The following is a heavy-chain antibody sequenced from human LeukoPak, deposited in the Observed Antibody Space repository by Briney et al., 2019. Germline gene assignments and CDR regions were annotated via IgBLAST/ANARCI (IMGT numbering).Heavy chain of an antibody. CDR3: ARGLQETLGWLKAFSAFDI. CDR2: INPNSGNT. D-gene: IGHD5-24*01. V-gene: IGHV1-18*04. J-gene: IGHJ3*02. CDR1: GYTFTGYY. Sequence: ASVKVSCKASGYTFTGYYMHWVRQAPGQGLEWMGWINPNSGNTNYAQMLQGRVTMTTDTSTSTAYMELRSLRSDDTAVYYCARGLQETLGWLKAFSAFDIWGQGTMVTVSS.